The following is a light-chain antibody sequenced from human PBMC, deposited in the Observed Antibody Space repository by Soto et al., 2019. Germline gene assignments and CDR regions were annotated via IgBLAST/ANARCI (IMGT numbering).Light chain of an antibody. CDR3: QQYDILLS. V-gene: IGKV1-33*01. CDR2: NAS. CDR1: QDITNF. J-gene: IGKJ4*01. Sequence: DIPMTQSPSSLSASVGDRVTITCQASQDITNFLNWYQQRPGKAPKLLISNASNIQTGVPSRFNGSGSGTHFTFTISSLQPEDFATYYCQQYDILLSFGGGTKVEIK.